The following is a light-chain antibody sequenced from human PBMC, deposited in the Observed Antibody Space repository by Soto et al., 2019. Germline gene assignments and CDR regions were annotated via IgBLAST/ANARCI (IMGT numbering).Light chain of an antibody. CDR1: QSISDT. CDR3: QQYNNCPWT. V-gene: IGKV3-15*01. Sequence: EIVLTHSPATLSVSPWGIATLSCGASQSISDTLAWYQQKPGQAPRLLIHGASTRATGFPARFSGSGSGTDFTLTISSLQSEDFAVYYCQQYNNCPWTFGHGTKVDIK. J-gene: IGKJ1*01. CDR2: GAS.